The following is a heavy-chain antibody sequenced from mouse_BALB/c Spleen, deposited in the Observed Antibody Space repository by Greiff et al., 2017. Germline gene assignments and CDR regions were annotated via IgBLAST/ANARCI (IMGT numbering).Heavy chain of an antibody. J-gene: IGHJ2*01. V-gene: IGHV14-3*02. CDR3: AYDGYRYYFDY. CDR1: GFNIKDTY. CDR2: IDPANGNT. D-gene: IGHD2-3*01. Sequence: EVQLHQSGAELVKPGASVKLSCTASGFNIKDTYMHWVKQRPEQGLEWIGRIDPANGNTKYDPKFQGKATITADTSSNTAYLQLSSLTSEDTAVYYCAYDGYRYYFDYWGQGTTLTVSS.